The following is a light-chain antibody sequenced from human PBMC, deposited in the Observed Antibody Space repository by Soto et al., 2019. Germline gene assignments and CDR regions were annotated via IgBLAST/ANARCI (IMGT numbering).Light chain of an antibody. CDR3: QQYNSFPT. Sequence: DIQMTQSPSTLSASVGDRVTITCLASQSISSGLAWYQQKQGKDPKLLIYQASSLESGVPSRFSGSGSGTEFARTISSLQPDDFATYCCQQYNSFPTVGQGTKVEIK. J-gene: IGKJ1*01. V-gene: IGKV1-5*03. CDR2: QAS. CDR1: QSISSG.